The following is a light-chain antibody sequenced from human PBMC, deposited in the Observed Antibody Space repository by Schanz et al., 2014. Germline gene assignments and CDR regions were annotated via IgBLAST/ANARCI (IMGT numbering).Light chain of an antibody. V-gene: IGKV3-15*01. J-gene: IGKJ5*01. CDR1: QSVSSN. CDR3: QQYNNWPPL. CDR2: GAS. Sequence: EIVMTQSPATLSVSPGERATLSCRASQSVSSNLAWYQQKPGQAPRLLIYGASTRATGIPARFSGSGSGTEFTLTISSLQSEDFAVYYCQQYNNWPPLFGQGTRLDIK.